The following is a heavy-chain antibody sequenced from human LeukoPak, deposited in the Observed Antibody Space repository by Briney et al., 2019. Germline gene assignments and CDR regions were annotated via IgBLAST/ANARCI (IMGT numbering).Heavy chain of an antibody. CDR1: GYTFTSYY. J-gene: IGHJ4*02. D-gene: IGHD3-10*01. CDR3: AREIYYGSGSNRYYFDY. Sequence: ASVKVSCKASGYTFTSYYMHWVRQAPGQGLEWVGIINPSGGSTGYTQKFRGRVTMTRDTSTSTVYMELSSLRSDDTAVYYCAREIYYGSGSNRYYFDYWGQGTLVTIYS. V-gene: IGHV1-46*01. CDR2: INPSGGST.